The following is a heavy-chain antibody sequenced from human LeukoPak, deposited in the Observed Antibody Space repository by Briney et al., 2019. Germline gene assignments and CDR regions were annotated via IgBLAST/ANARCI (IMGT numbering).Heavy chain of an antibody. V-gene: IGHV3-74*01. D-gene: IGHD3-3*01. J-gene: IGHJ4*02. CDR1: GFTFSRYW. Sequence: GSLRLSCAASGFTFSRYWMHWVRQAPGKGPVWVSRINSDGSSTTYADSVRGRFTISRDNAKNTLYLQMNSLRAEDTAVYYCARDKYDFWSGYYSGAFDYWGQGTLVTVSS. CDR2: INSDGSST. CDR3: ARDKYDFWSGYYSGAFDY.